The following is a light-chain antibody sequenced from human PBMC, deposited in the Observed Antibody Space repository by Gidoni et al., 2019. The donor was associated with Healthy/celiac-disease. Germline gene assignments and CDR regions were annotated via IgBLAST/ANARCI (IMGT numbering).Light chain of an antibody. CDR1: QGISSA. V-gene: IGKV1-13*02. Sequence: AIQLTKSPSSLSASVGDRVTITCRASQGISSALAWYQQKPGKAPKLLIYDASSLESGVPSRFSGSGSGTDFTLTISSLQPEDFATYYCQQFNSYLFTFXPXTKVDIK. CDR3: QQFNSYLFT. J-gene: IGKJ3*01. CDR2: DAS.